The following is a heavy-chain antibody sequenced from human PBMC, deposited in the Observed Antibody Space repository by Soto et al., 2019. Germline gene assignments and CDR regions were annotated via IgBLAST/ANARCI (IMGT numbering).Heavy chain of an antibody. Sequence: TSETLSLTCTVSGGSISSSSYYWGWIRQPPGKGLEWIGSIYYSGSTYYNPSLKSRVTISVDTSKNQFSLKLSSVTAADTAVYYCARALGLWSGGYDYGGNPDPYYFDYWGQGTLVTVSS. D-gene: IGHD4-17*01. J-gene: IGHJ4*02. CDR3: ARALGLWSGGYDYGGNPDPYYFDY. CDR1: GGSISSSSYY. V-gene: IGHV4-39*01. CDR2: IYYSGST.